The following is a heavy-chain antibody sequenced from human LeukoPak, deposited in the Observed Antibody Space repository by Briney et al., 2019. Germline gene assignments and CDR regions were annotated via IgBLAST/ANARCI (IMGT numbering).Heavy chain of an antibody. CDR3: ARVTGYMIEDYFDY. Sequence: SETLSLTCTVSGGSISNYYWSWIRQTPGKGLEWIGYIHNSGSTKYNPSLKSPVSISVETSKNQFSLKLSSVTAADTAVYYCARVTGYMIEDYFDYWGQGTLVTVSS. J-gene: IGHJ4*02. D-gene: IGHD3-22*01. CDR1: GGSISNYY. CDR2: IHNSGST. V-gene: IGHV4-59*01.